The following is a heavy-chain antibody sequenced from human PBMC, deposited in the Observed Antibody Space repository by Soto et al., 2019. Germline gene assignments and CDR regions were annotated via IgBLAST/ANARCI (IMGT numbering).Heavy chain of an antibody. CDR1: GGTFSSYA. CDR3: AREGGAAGAVVEYSYGYGAFDI. J-gene: IGHJ3*02. V-gene: IGHV1-69*13. CDR2: IIPIFGTA. Sequence: SVKVSCKASGGTFSSYAISWVRQAPGQRLEWMGGIIPIFGTANYAQKFQGRVTITADESTSTAYMELSSLRSEDTAVYYCAREGGAAGAVVEYSYGYGAFDIWGQGTMVTVSS. D-gene: IGHD5-18*01.